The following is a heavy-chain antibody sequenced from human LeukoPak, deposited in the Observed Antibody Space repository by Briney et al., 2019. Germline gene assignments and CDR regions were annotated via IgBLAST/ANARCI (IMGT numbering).Heavy chain of an antibody. D-gene: IGHD3-3*01. J-gene: IGHJ3*02. CDR3: ARVPRDYDFWSGYYTPGAFDI. V-gene: IGHV1-8*03. Sequence: ASVKVSCKASGYTFTSYDINWVRQATGQGLEWMGWMNPNSGNTGYAQKFQGRVTITRNTSISTAYMELSSLRSEDTAVYYCARVPRDYDFWSGYYTPGAFDIWGQGTMVTVSS. CDR2: MNPNSGNT. CDR1: GYTFTSYD.